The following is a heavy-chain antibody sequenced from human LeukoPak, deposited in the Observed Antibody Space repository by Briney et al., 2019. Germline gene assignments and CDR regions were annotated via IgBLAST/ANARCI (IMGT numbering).Heavy chain of an antibody. CDR1: GLTFTSSA. Sequence: GTSVKVSCKASGLTFTSSAMQWVRQARGQRLEWIGWIVVGSGNTNYAQKFQERVTITRDMSTSTAYMELSSLRSEDTAVYYCAAGRVGIAAENEGVFDHWGQGTLVTVSS. D-gene: IGHD6-13*01. CDR3: AAGRVGIAAENEGVFDH. J-gene: IGHJ4*02. CDR2: IVVGSGNT. V-gene: IGHV1-58*02.